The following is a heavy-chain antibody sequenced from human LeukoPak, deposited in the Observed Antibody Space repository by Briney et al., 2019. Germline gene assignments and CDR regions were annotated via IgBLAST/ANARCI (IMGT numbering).Heavy chain of an antibody. D-gene: IGHD2-15*01. CDR1: GYTFTSYG. V-gene: IGHV1-8*01. J-gene: IGHJ6*03. CDR2: MNPNSGNT. Sequence: ASVKVSCKASGYTFTSYGINWVRQATGQGLEWMGWMNPNSGNTGYAQKFQGRVTMTRNTSISTAYMELSSLRSEDTAVYYCARDRLATRAYYYYYMDVWGKGTTVTISS. CDR3: ARDRLATRAYYYYYMDV.